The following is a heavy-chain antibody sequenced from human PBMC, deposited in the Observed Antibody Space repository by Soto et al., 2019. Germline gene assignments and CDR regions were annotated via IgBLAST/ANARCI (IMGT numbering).Heavy chain of an antibody. D-gene: IGHD2-21*01. CDR3: ARVFGSIDY. J-gene: IGHJ4*02. V-gene: IGHV1-8*01. CDR2: MNPNSGYT. CDR1: GYTFTSYD. Sequence: GASVKVSCKASGYTFTSYDINWVRQATGQGLEWMGWMNPNSGYTGHAQKFQGRVTMTRDTSTSTAYMELSSLRSEDTAVYYCARVFGSIDYWGQGTLVTVSS.